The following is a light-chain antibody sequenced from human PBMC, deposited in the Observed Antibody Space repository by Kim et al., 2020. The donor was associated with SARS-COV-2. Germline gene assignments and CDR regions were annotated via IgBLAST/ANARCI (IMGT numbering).Light chain of an antibody. CDR2: DAS. V-gene: IGKV3-11*01. CDR1: QSVSDY. Sequence: DILLTQSPATLSLSPGERATLSCRASQSVSDYLAWYQQKRGQAPKLLIYDASNRATGIPARFSGSGSGTDFTLTISSLEPEDSAIYYCHQRYRWPITVGQGTRLEIK. CDR3: HQRYRWPIT. J-gene: IGKJ5*01.